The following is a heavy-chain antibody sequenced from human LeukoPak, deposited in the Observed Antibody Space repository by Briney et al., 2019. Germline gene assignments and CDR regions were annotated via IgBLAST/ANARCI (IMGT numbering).Heavy chain of an antibody. D-gene: IGHD4-11*01. Sequence: SETLSLTCTVSGGSISSYYWSWIRQPPGKGLEWIGYIYTSGSTNYNPSLKSRVTMSVDTSKNQFSLKLTSVTAADTAVYYCATYDYSNYYMDVWGKGTTVTVSS. V-gene: IGHV4-4*08. J-gene: IGHJ6*03. CDR3: ATYDYSNYYMDV. CDR2: IYTSGST. CDR1: GGSISSYY.